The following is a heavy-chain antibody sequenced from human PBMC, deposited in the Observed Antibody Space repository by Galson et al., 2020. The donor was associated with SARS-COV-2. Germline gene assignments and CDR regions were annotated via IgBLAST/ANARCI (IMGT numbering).Heavy chain of an antibody. J-gene: IGHJ4*02. V-gene: IGHV3-30-3*01. Sequence: GESLKISCTASGFTFSNYVMHWVRQAPGKGLEWVAVISYDGSNKYYAESVKGRFTISRDNSKNTLYLQMNSLRVEDTALFYCARDQAMTAGLYYIGYWGQGSLVTVSS. D-gene: IGHD2-21*02. CDR2: ISYDGSNK. CDR1: GFTFSNYV. CDR3: ARDQAMTAGLYYIGY.